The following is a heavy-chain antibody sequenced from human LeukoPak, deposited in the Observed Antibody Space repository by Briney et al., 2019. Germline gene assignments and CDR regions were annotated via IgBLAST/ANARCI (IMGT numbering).Heavy chain of an antibody. CDR3: AKADGSYKTLIDY. CDR2: IHTGGDT. V-gene: IGHV3-53*01. Sequence: PGGSLRLSCAASGFTVSSKYMSWIRQAPGKGLEWVSLIHTGGDTSYADSVKGRFTISRDSSKNTVYLQMNSLRAEDTAVYYCAKADGSYKTLIDYWGQGTLVTVSS. J-gene: IGHJ4*02. D-gene: IGHD5-24*01. CDR1: GFTVSSKY.